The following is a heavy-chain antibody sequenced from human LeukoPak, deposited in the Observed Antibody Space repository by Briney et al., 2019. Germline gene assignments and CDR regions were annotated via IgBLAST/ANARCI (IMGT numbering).Heavy chain of an antibody. CDR2: INTNTGNP. Sequence: GASVKVSCKAPGYTFTSYAMNWVRQAPGQGLEWMGWINTNTGNPTYAQGFTGRFVFSLDTSVSTAYLQISSLKAEDTAVYYCARVLDSSSWYMYYYYMDVWGKGTTVTVSS. J-gene: IGHJ6*03. D-gene: IGHD6-13*01. V-gene: IGHV7-4-1*02. CDR3: ARVLDSSSWYMYYYYMDV. CDR1: GYTFTSYA.